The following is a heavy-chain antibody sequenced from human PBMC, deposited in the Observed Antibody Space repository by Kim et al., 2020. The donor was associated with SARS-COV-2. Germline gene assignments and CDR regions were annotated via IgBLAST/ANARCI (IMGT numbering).Heavy chain of an antibody. CDR1: GFTFDDYA. V-gene: IGHV3-9*01. CDR2: ISWNSGSI. CDR3: AKDTWFGEFSYYYGMDV. D-gene: IGHD3-10*01. J-gene: IGHJ6*02. Sequence: GGSLRLSCAASGFTFDDYAMHWVRQAPGKGLEWVSGISWNSGSIGYADSVKGRFTISRDNAKNSLYLQMNSLRAEDTALYYCAKDTWFGEFSYYYGMDVWGQGTTVTVSS.